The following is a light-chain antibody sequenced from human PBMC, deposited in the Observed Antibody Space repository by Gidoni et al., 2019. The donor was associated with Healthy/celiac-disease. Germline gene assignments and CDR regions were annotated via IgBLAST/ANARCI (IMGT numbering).Light chain of an antibody. CDR3: QKYNSAPSV. CDR2: AAS. Sequence: DIQMTQSPSSLSASVGDRVTITCRASQCISNYLAWYQQKPGKVPKLLIYAASTLQSGVPSRFSGSGSGTDFTLTISSLQPEDVATYYCQKYNSAPSVFGPGTKVDIK. CDR1: QCISNY. V-gene: IGKV1-27*01. J-gene: IGKJ3*01.